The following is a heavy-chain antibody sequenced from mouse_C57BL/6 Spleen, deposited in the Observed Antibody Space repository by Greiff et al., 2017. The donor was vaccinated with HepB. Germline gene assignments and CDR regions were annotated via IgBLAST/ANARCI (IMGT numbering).Heavy chain of an antibody. CDR3: ANYYGSSQGAMDY. CDR2: ISYDGSN. Sequence: EVQLQQSGPGLVKPSQSLSLTCSVTGYSITSGYYWNWIRQFPGNKLEWMGYISYDGSNNYNPSIKNRISITRDTSKNQFFLKLNSVTTEDTATYYCANYYGSSQGAMDYWGQGTSVTVSS. CDR1: GYSITSGYY. J-gene: IGHJ4*01. D-gene: IGHD1-1*01. V-gene: IGHV3-6*01.